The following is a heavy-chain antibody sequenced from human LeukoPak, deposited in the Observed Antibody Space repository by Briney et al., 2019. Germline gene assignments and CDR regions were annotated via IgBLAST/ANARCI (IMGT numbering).Heavy chain of an antibody. CDR1: GYAFSSYW. J-gene: IGHJ4*02. D-gene: IGHD3-3*01. CDR2: IYPGDSDT. V-gene: IGHV5-51*01. Sequence: GESLKISCKGSGYAFSSYWIGWVRQMPGKGLEWMGIIYPGDSDTRYSPSLQGQVTISVDTSIGTAYLQWSSLKASDTAIYYCARQNDFRLDYWGQGTLVTVSS. CDR3: ARQNDFRLDY.